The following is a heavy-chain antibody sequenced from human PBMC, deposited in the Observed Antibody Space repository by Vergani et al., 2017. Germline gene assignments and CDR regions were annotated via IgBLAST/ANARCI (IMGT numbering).Heavy chain of an antibody. Sequence: QVQLVESGGGLVKPGGSLRLSCAASGFTFSDYYMSWIRQAPGKGLEWVSYISSSSSYTNYADSVKGRFTISRDNDKNSLYLQMNSLRAEDTAVYYCARRIRVRGVSNWFDPWGQGTLVTVSS. CDR3: ARRIRVRGVSNWFDP. J-gene: IGHJ5*02. CDR1: GFTFSDYY. V-gene: IGHV3-11*05. CDR2: ISSSSSYT. D-gene: IGHD3-10*01.